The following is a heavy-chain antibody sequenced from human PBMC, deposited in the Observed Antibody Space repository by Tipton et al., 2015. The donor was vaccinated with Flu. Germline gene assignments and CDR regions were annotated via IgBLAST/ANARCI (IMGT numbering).Heavy chain of an antibody. V-gene: IGHV4-59*01. CDR2: IYYSGST. D-gene: IGHD6-6*01. J-gene: IGHJ4*02. Sequence: TLSLTCTVSGGSISSYYWSWIRQPPGKGLEWIGYIYYSGSTNYNPSLKSRVTISVDTSKNQFSLKLSSVTAADTAVYYCARSYSSSPQFDYWGQGTLVTVSS. CDR1: GGSISSYY. CDR3: ARSYSSSPQFDY.